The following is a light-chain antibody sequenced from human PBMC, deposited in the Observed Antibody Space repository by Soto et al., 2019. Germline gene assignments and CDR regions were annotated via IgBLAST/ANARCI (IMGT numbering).Light chain of an antibody. CDR3: ATWDDSLNGLYV. Sequence: QSVLTQPPSASGTPGQSVTISCSGSTSNIGSKTVSWYQQLPGAAPKLLIYSTNQWPSGVPDRFSGSKSGTSASLTISGLQSEDEADYYCATWDDSLNGLYVFGPGTKVTV. CDR2: STN. V-gene: IGLV1-44*01. CDR1: TSNIGSKT. J-gene: IGLJ1*01.